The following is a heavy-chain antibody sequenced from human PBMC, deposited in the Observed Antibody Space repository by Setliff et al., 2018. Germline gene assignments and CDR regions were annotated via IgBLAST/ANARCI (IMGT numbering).Heavy chain of an antibody. D-gene: IGHD3-3*01. CDR1: GFSFSSYA. V-gene: IGHV3-23*01. CDR2: IIGSGIST. CDR3: AKSPHDFWSGRVFFDY. Sequence: GESLRLSCAASGFSFSSYAMSWVRQAPGKGLEWVSTIIGSGISTYYADSVQGRVTISRDNYKNTLHLQMNSLRVEDTAIYYCAKSPHDFWSGRVFFDYWGQGMLVTVSS. J-gene: IGHJ4*02.